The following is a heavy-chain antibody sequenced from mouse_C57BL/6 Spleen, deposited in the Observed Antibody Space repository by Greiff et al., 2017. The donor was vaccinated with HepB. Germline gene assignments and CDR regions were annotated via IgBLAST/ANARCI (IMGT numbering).Heavy chain of an antibody. D-gene: IGHD2-3*01. J-gene: IGHJ4*01. CDR3: ARRYDLNYYAMDY. V-gene: IGHV1-22*01. Sequence: DVHLVESGPELVKPGASVKMSCKASGYTFTDYNMHWVKQSHGKSLEWIGYINPNNGGTSYNQKFKGKATLTVNKSSSTAYMELRSLTSEDSAVYYCARRYDLNYYAMDYWGQGTSVTVSS. CDR1: GYTFTDYN. CDR2: INPNNGGT.